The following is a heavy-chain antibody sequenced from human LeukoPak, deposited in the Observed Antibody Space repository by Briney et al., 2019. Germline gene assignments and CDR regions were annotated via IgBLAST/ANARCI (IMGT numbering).Heavy chain of an antibody. CDR2: INHSGSS. V-gene: IGHV4-34*01. CDR1: GGSFSGYY. J-gene: IGHJ3*02. D-gene: IGHD2-15*01. CDR3: ARDSDGAFDI. Sequence: SGALSLTCAVNGGSFSGYYWSWIRQPPGEGLEYIGEINHSGSSNYNPSLKSRLTISGHTSKNQFSLRLTSVTAADTAVYYCARDSDGAFDIWGQGTMVTVSS.